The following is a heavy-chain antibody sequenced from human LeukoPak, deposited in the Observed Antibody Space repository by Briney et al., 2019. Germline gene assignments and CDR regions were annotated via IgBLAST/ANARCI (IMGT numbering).Heavy chain of an antibody. D-gene: IGHD6-19*01. Sequence: SETLSLTCSVSGASISSYYWSWIRQPPGEGLEWIGYIYYSGSTNYNPSLKSRVTISVDTSKNQFSLKLSSVTAADTAVYYCARDRTSGWGFDYWGQGTLVTVSS. CDR1: GASISSYY. CDR2: IYYSGST. CDR3: ARDRTSGWGFDY. J-gene: IGHJ4*02. V-gene: IGHV4-59*01.